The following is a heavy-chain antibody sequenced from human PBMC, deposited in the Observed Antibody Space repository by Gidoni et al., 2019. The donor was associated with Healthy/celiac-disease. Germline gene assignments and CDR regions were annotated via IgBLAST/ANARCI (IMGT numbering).Heavy chain of an antibody. CDR1: GGSISSSSYY. CDR2: IYYSWST. J-gene: IGHJ5*02. CDR3: ARRVTPPNWFDP. D-gene: IGHD3-10*01. V-gene: IGHV4-39*01. Sequence: QLQLQESGPGLVKPSETLSLTCTVSGGSISSSSYYWGWIRQPPGKGLEWIGSIYYSWSTYYNPSLKSRVTISVDTSKNQFSLKLSSVTAADTAVYYCARRVTPPNWFDPWGQGTLVTVSS.